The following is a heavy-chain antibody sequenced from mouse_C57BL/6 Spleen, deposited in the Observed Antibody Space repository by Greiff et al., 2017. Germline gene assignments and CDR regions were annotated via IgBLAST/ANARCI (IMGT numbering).Heavy chain of an antibody. CDR1: GYTFTGYW. Sequence: QVQLKQSGAELVKPGASVKLSCKASGYTFTGYWMHWVKQRPGQGLEWIGMINPNNGSTNYNEKFKSKATLTVDKSSSTAYMQLSSLTSEDSAVYYCASCGSGAHLYFGGWGTGTTVTVSS. CDR3: ASCGSGAHLYFGG. V-gene: IGHV1-64*01. CDR2: INPNNGST. D-gene: IGHD1-1*01. J-gene: IGHJ1*03.